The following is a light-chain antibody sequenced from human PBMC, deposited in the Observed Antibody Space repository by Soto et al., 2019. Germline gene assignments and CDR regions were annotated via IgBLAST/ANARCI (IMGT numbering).Light chain of an antibody. CDR1: SSNIGSNT. Sequence: QSVLTQPPSASGTPGQRVTISCSGSSSNIGSNTVNWYQQLPGTAPKLLIYSHNQRPSGVPDRFSGSRSGTSASLAISGLQSEDEADYYWAAWDDSLNGRVFGGGTKLTVL. V-gene: IGLV1-44*01. CDR2: SHN. CDR3: AAWDDSLNGRV. J-gene: IGLJ2*01.